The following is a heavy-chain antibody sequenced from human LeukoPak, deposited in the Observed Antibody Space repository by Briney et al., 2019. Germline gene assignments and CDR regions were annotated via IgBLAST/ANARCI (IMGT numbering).Heavy chain of an antibody. D-gene: IGHD5-18*01. Sequence: GGSLRLSCAASGFTFSNYGMHWVRQPPGKGLEWVTFISDDGDNKHYADSVKGRLTASRDSSKSTLFLQMNSLRVEDTAVYYCVKDFDAAMGYWGQGTLVTVSS. V-gene: IGHV3-30*18. CDR2: ISDDGDNK. J-gene: IGHJ4*02. CDR1: GFTFSNYG. CDR3: VKDFDAAMGY.